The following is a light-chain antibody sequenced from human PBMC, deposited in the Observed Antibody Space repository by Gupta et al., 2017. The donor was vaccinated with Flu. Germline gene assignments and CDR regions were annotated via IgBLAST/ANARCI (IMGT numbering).Light chain of an antibody. Sequence: DIQMTQSPSTLSASVGDRVTITCRASQTISSWLAWYQQRPGKAPNLLIYKASTLESGVPSRFSGSGSGTEFILTISSLQPDDFATYYCQHYYTYPWTFGQGTKVEVK. CDR2: KAS. V-gene: IGKV1-5*03. CDR3: QHYYTYPWT. J-gene: IGKJ1*01. CDR1: QTISSW.